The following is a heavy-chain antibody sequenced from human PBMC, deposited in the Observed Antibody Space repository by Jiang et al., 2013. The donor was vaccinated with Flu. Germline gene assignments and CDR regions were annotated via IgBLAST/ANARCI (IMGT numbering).Heavy chain of an antibody. Sequence: SGAEVKKPGSSVKVSCKASGAPSAAMQSAGCDRPLDKDLSGWEGSSLSLAIPKYAQKFQGRLTITADRFTSTAYMELSGLRSEDTAVYFCAKCPGDTAMDTFYYYGMDVWGQGTTITVSS. CDR2: SSLSLAIP. D-gene: IGHD5-18*01. V-gene: IGHV1-69*04. J-gene: IGHJ6*02. CDR1: GAPSAAM. CDR3: AKCPGDTAMDTFYYYGMDV.